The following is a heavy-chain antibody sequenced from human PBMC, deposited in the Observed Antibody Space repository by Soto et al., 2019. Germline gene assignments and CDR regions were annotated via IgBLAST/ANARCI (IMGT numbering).Heavy chain of an antibody. Sequence: SGGSLRLSCTASEFSLSTYSMNWVRQAPGKGLEWVSSISTRSDVYYADSVKGRFTIARDNAKNSLSLQMSSLSAEDTGVYYCAREKTAWPLAYRLEVWGQGTTVTVSS. CDR2: ISTRSDV. CDR1: EFSLSTYS. D-gene: IGHD2-21*02. CDR3: AREKTAWPLAYRLEV. J-gene: IGHJ6*02. V-gene: IGHV3-21*03.